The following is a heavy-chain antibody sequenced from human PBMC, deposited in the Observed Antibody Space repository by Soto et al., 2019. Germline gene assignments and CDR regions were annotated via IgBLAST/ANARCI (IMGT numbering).Heavy chain of an antibody. V-gene: IGHV3-7*01. D-gene: IGHD6-6*01. J-gene: IGHJ6*03. CDR2: IKQDGSEK. Sequence: LSLTCAASGFTFSSYWMSWVRQAPGKGLEWVANIKQDGSEKYYVDSVKGRFTISRDNAKNSLYLQMNSLRAEDTAVYYCARGPAARHYYYYYMDVWGKGTTVTVSS. CDR3: ARGPAARHYYYYYMDV. CDR1: GFTFSSYW.